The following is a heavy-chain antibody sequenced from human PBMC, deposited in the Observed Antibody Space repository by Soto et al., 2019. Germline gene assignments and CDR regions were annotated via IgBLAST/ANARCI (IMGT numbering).Heavy chain of an antibody. J-gene: IGHJ4*02. CDR3: ARNQDGNKFIFFFDY. V-gene: IGHV4-59*08. D-gene: IGHD3-3*02. CDR1: GGSISNYY. CDR2: IYYGGTT. Sequence: SETLSLTCTVSGGSISNYYWSWIRQPPGKGLEWIGYIYYGGTTKYSPSLNSRVTILVDTSKNQFSLNLSSVTAADTAVYYCARNQDGNKFIFFFDYGGKGTLVTVSS.